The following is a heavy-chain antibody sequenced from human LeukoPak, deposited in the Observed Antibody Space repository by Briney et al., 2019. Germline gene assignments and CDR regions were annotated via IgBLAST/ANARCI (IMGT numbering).Heavy chain of an antibody. CDR2: IYYSGST. Sequence: SETLSLTCTVSGGSISSYYWSWIRQPPGKGLEWIGYIYYSGSTNYNPSLKSRVTISVDTSKNQFSLKLSSVTAADTAVYYCARDVSGSYSNKEYAFDIWGQGTMVTVSS. J-gene: IGHJ3*02. CDR1: GGSISSYY. V-gene: IGHV4-59*01. CDR3: ARDVSGSYSNKEYAFDI. D-gene: IGHD1-26*01.